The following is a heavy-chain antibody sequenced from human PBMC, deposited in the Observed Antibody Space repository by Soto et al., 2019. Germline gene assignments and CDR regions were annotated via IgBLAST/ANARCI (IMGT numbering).Heavy chain of an antibody. V-gene: IGHV3-7*01. CDR3: AREGTTGYYYYMDV. CDR2: IKQDGSEK. J-gene: IGHJ6*03. CDR1: GFTFSSYW. D-gene: IGHD4-17*01. Sequence: PGGSLRLSCAASGFTFSSYWMSWVRQAPGKGLEWVANIKQDGSEKYYVDSVKGRFTISRDNAKNSLYLQMNSLRAEDTAVYYCAREGTTGYYYYMDVWGKGTTVTVSS.